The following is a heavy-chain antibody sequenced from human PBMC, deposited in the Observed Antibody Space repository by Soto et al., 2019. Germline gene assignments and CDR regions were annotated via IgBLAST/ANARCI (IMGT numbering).Heavy chain of an antibody. J-gene: IGHJ3*02. CDR1: GFTFSSYS. Sequence: EVQLVESGGGLVKPGGSLRLSCAASGFTFSSYSMNWVRQAPGKGLEWVSSISSSSSYIYYADSVKGRFTISRDNAKNSLYLQMNSLRAEDTAVYYCARDATYYYDSSGYSFKAFDIWGQGTMVTVSS. D-gene: IGHD3-22*01. CDR3: ARDATYYYDSSGYSFKAFDI. V-gene: IGHV3-21*01. CDR2: ISSSSSYI.